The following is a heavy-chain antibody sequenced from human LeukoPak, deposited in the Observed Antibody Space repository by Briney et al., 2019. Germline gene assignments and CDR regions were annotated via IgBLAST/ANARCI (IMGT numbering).Heavy chain of an antibody. D-gene: IGHD3-9*01. CDR2: IYHSGST. V-gene: IGHV4-4*02. CDR1: GGSISSSNW. CDR3: ARDAAYYDILTGYSSLGY. Sequence: SETLSLTCAVSGGSISSSNWWSWVRQPPGKGLEWIGEIYHSGSTNYNPSLKSRVTISVDKSKNQFSLKLSSVTAADTAVYYCARDAAYYDILTGYSSLGYWGQGTLVTVSS. J-gene: IGHJ4*02.